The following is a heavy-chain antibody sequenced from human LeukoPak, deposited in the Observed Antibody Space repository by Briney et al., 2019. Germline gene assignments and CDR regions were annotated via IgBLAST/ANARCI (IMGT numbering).Heavy chain of an antibody. V-gene: IGHV3-23*01. J-gene: IGHJ4*02. Sequence: GGSLRLSCAASGIIFGSHGMAWVRQAPGKGLEWVSSINPNGDRTFHADFVKGRFTISRDNSKNTVSLHMNSLRAEDSAIYRCARAYDKAYDYWGQGTLVTVSS. CDR2: INPNGDRT. D-gene: IGHD2-21*01. CDR1: GIIFGSHG. CDR3: ARAYDKAYDY.